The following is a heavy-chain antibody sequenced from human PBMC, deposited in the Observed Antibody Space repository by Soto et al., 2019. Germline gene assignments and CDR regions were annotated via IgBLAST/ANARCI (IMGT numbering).Heavy chain of an antibody. CDR1: GFTFSGYA. J-gene: IGHJ4*02. Sequence: PGGSLRLSCAASGFTFSGYAMSWVRQSPGKGLEWVSAISGSGGSTYYADSVKGRFTISRDNSKNTLYLQMNSLRAEDTAVYYCARRHIWGSYRVSFDYWGQGTLVTVSS. CDR2: ISGSGGST. V-gene: IGHV3-23*01. D-gene: IGHD3-16*02. CDR3: ARRHIWGSYRVSFDY.